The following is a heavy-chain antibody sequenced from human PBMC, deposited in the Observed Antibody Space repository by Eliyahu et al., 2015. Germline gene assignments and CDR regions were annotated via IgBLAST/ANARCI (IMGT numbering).Heavy chain of an antibody. CDR2: ISWDDDK. V-gene: IGHV2-5*02. CDR3: AHRLRFNYEYGFNP. D-gene: IGHD5-12*01. J-gene: IGHJ5*02. CDR1: GFSLNTPGVG. Sequence: QITLRESGPTLVTSTQTLTLTCTFSGFSLNTPGVGVGWIRQSPGKALEWLALISWDDDKLYSPSLPNRLTVTKDTSKNQVVLTMTNLDPVDTATYFCAHRLRFNYEYGFNPWGQGILVTVSS.